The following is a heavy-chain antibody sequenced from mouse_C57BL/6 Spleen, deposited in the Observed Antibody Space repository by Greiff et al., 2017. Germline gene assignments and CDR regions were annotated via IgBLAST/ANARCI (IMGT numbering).Heavy chain of an antibody. V-gene: IGHV1-82*01. J-gene: IGHJ2*01. D-gene: IGHD2-4*01. CDR1: GYAFSSSW. CDR2: IYPGDGDT. CDR3: ARGGDYDGYYFDY. Sequence: VQLQQSGPELVKPGASVKISCKASGYAFSSSWMNWVKQRPGKGLEWIGRIYPGDGDTNYNGKFKGKATLTADKSSSTAYMQLSSLTSEDSAVYFCARGGDYDGYYFDYWGQGTTRTVSS.